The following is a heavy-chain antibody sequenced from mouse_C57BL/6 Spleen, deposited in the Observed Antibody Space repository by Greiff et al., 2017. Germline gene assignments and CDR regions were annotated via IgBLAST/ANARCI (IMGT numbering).Heavy chain of an antibody. Sequence: EVKLVESGGGLVKPGGSLKLSCAASGFTFSDYGMHWVRQAPEKGLEWVAYISSGSSTIYYADTVKGRFTISRDNAKNTLFLQMTSLRSEDTAMYYCARPWEYDERYYFDYWGQGTTLTVSS. CDR2: ISSGSSTI. CDR1: GFTFSDYG. D-gene: IGHD2-14*01. J-gene: IGHJ2*01. V-gene: IGHV5-17*01. CDR3: ARPWEYDERYYFDY.